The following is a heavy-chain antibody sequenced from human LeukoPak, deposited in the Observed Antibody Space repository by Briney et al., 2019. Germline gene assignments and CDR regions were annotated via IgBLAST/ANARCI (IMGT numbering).Heavy chain of an antibody. CDR1: GYTFTGYY. J-gene: IGHJ4*02. CDR2: IDPDSGGT. D-gene: IGHD2-2*02. Sequence: ASVRVSCKTSGYTFTGYYLHWVRQAPGQGLEWMGRIDPDSGGTHYAQKFQVRVTVTRDTSITTVYMELSGLTSDDTAVYYCARVPGPYTTSRFDYWGQGTPVTASS. V-gene: IGHV1-2*02. CDR3: ARVPGPYTTSRFDY.